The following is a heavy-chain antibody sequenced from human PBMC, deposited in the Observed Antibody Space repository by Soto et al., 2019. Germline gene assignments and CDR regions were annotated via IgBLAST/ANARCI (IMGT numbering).Heavy chain of an antibody. V-gene: IGHV3-30-3*01. Sequence: QVQLVESGGGVVQPGRSLRLSCADSGFTFSSYAMHWVRQAPGKGLEWVAVISYDGSNKYYADSVKGRFNISRDNSKNTLYLQMNSLRAEDTAVYYCARETAGGWYFDLWGRGTLVTVFS. CDR3: ARETAGGWYFDL. D-gene: IGHD3-16*01. CDR1: GFTFSSYA. J-gene: IGHJ2*01. CDR2: ISYDGSNK.